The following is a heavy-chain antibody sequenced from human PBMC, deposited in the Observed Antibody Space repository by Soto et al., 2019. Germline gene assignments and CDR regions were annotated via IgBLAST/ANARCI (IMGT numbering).Heavy chain of an antibody. CDR3: ARVVVVIPPGYYYAMDV. CDR1: GFPFSIYS. CDR2: ITSDTNTI. Sequence: PGGSLRLSCAASGFPFSIYSMNWVRQAPGKGLEWFSYITSDTNTIKYADSVKGRFTISRDNAKNSLYLQMNSLRDEDTAVYFCARVVVVIPPGYYYAMDVWGQGTTVTVSS. D-gene: IGHD3-22*01. J-gene: IGHJ6*02. V-gene: IGHV3-48*02.